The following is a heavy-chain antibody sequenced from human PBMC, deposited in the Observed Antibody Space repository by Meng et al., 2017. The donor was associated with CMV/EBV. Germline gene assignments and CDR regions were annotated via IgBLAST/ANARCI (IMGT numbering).Heavy chain of an antibody. V-gene: IGHV3-11*01. Sequence: LSWAASGFPVSDRYLSWIHQAPGKGLELISYVGGSGSPMYHADSVKGRFTISRDNAKNSLYLQMNSLRAEDTAVYYCARVSYSSIGFWGQGTLVTVSS. D-gene: IGHD6-13*01. CDR1: GFPVSDRY. J-gene: IGHJ4*02. CDR2: VGGSGSPM. CDR3: ARVSYSSIGF.